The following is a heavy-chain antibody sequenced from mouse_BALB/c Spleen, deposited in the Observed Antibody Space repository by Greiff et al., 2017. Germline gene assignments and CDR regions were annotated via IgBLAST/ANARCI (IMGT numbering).Heavy chain of an antibody. CDR3: ANIYYGYDDGYAMDY. J-gene: IGHJ4*01. Sequence: EVHLVESGGGLVQPGGSLKLSCAASGFTFSSYGMSWVRQTPDKRLELVATINSNGGSTYYPDSVKGRFTISRDNAKNTLYLQMSSLKSEDTAMYYCANIYYGYDDGYAMDYWGQGTSVTVSS. D-gene: IGHD2-2*01. V-gene: IGHV5-6-3*01. CDR1: GFTFSSYG. CDR2: INSNGGST.